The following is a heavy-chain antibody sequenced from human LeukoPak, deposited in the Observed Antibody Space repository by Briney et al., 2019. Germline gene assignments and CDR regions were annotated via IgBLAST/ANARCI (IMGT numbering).Heavy chain of an antibody. CDR1: GVTVSSNY. J-gene: IGHJ4*02. V-gene: IGHV3-53*01. Sequence: GGSLRLSCAASGVTVSSNYMNWVRQAPGKGLEWVSILYSGGNTYYADSVKGRFTISRDNSKDMLYLQMNSLRVDDTAVYYCAKEMKSGGWPLDYWGQGALVTVSS. CDR2: LYSGGNT. CDR3: AKEMKSGGWPLDY. D-gene: IGHD2-15*01.